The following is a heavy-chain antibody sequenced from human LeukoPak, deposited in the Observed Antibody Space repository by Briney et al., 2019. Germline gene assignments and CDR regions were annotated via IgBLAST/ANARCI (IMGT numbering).Heavy chain of an antibody. D-gene: IGHD2-15*01. V-gene: IGHV3-74*01. CDR1: GFTFSSYW. CDR3: ARDVVGAEKYNWFDP. J-gene: IGHJ5*02. Sequence: GGSLRLSCAASGFTFSSYWMHWVRQAPGKGLVWVSRTNRDDSDTSYADSVKGRFTISRDKAKSTLYLQMNSLRVEDTAVYYCARDVVGAEKYNWFDPWGQGTLVTVSS. CDR2: TNRDDSDT.